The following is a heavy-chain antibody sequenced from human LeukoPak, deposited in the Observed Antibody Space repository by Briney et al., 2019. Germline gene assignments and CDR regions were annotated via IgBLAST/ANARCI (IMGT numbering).Heavy chain of an antibody. CDR2: MNPNSGNT. D-gene: IGHD6-19*01. V-gene: IGHV1-8*01. Sequence: ASVKVSCKASGYTFTSYDINWVRQATGQGLEWMGWMNPNSGNTGYAQKFQGRVTMTRNTSISTAYMELSSLRSEDTAVYYCAREGYSSGWYVDWGQGTLVTVSS. J-gene: IGHJ4*02. CDR3: AREGYSSGWYVD. CDR1: GYTFTSYD.